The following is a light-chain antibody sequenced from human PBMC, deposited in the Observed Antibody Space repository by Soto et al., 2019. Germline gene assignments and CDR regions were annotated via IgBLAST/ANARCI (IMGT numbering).Light chain of an antibody. J-gene: IGLJ7*01. V-gene: IGLV1-47*02. CDR1: SSNIGRDY. Sequence: QSVLTQPPSASGTPGQRVTISCSGSSSNIGRDYVYWYQQLPGTAPKLLIYTTNQRPSGVPDRFSGSKSGTSASLAISGLRSEDEADYYCSAWDDSLSGWVFGGGTPLTVL. CDR2: TTN. CDR3: SAWDDSLSGWV.